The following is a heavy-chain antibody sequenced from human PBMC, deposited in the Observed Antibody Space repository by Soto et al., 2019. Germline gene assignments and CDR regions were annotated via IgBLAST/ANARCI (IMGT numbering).Heavy chain of an antibody. J-gene: IGHJ3*01. Sequence: PGGSLRLSCAASGFTFSSYSMNWVRQAPGKGLEWVSYISSSSSTIYYADSVKGRFTISRDNAKNSLYLQMNSLRAEDTAVYYCARFEYSGYPTAFWGQGTMVTVSS. D-gene: IGHD5-12*01. CDR1: GFTFSSYS. V-gene: IGHV3-48*01. CDR3: ARFEYSGYPTAF. CDR2: ISSSSSTI.